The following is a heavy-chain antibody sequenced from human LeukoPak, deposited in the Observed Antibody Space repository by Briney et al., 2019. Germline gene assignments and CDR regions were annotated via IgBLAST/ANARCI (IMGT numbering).Heavy chain of an antibody. CDR2: IYYSGST. V-gene: IGHV4-59*01. CDR1: GGSISSYY. D-gene: IGHD4-17*01. Sequence: PETLSLTCALSGGSISSYYWSWIRQPPGKGLEWIGYIYYSGSTNYNPPLKSRVSISVDTSKNQFSLKLSSVSAADTAVYYCARAVGDYGDYYFDYWGQGTLDSVSS. J-gene: IGHJ4*02. CDR3: ARAVGDYGDYYFDY.